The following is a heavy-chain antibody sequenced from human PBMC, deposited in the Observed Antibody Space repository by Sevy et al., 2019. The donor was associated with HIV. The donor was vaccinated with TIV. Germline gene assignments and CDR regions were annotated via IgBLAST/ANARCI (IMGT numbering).Heavy chain of an antibody. D-gene: IGHD3-22*01. J-gene: IGHJ6*03. Sequence: GGSLRLSCAVSGFSFDSYGMTWVRQAPGKGLEWVSGISGSGTRTYYADSVKGRFSISRDNSKNRLYLQMNSLRSEDTALYDRGKGGGGHYDPDEIGYYFYYYNMDVWGKGTTVTVSS. CDR1: GFSFDSYG. CDR2: ISGSGTRT. CDR3: GKGGGGHYDPDEIGYYFYYYNMDV. V-gene: IGHV3-23*01.